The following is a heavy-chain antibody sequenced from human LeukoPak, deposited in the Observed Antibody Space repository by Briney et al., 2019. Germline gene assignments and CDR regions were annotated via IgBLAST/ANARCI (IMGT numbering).Heavy chain of an antibody. CDR3: AREDRPNDFWSGYPDY. V-gene: IGHV3-21*01. CDR1: GFTFSSYS. CDR2: ISSSSSYI. D-gene: IGHD3-3*01. Sequence: GGSLRLSCAASGFTFSSYSMNWVRQAPGKGLEWVSSISSSSSYIYYADSVKGRFTISRDNAKNSLYLQMNGLRAEDTAVYYCAREDRPNDFWSGYPDYWGQGTLVTVSS. J-gene: IGHJ4*02.